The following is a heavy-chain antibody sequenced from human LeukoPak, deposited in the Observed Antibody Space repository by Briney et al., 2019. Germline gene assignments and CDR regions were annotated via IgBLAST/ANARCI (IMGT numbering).Heavy chain of an antibody. J-gene: IGHJ5*02. CDR3: ARTGILWLEFDP. CDR1: GYTFTGYY. V-gene: IGHV1-2*02. Sequence: AAVTVTCKSSGYTFTGYYMHWVRQAPGQGLDWMGWNNPNSGGTNYAQKFQGRVTMTRDTSISTAYMELSRLRSDDTAVYYCARTGILWLEFDPWGQGTLVTVSS. CDR2: NNPNSGGT. D-gene: IGHD3-10*01.